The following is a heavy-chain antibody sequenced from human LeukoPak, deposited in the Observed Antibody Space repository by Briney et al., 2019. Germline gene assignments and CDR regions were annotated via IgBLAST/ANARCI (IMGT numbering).Heavy chain of an antibody. CDR1: VGSCSGYY. J-gene: IGHJ6*03. CDR3: TRGFPQQHLVRHYYYYMDV. V-gene: IGHV4-34*01. Sequence: PSETLSLMCGVYVGSCSGYYWSGIRRPAGKGLEWIGEIKHSGCTNYNPSLKRRVTISVDTCKNLFALKLRDVTAADTAVFFRTRGFPQQHLVRHYYYYMDVWGKGTTVTVSS. D-gene: IGHD6-13*01. CDR2: IKHSGCT.